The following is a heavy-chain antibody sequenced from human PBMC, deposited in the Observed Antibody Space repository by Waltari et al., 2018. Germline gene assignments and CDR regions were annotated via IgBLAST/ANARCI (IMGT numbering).Heavy chain of an antibody. D-gene: IGHD3-10*01. V-gene: IGHV3-53*01. CDR3: ARGGFGELSIDY. CDR1: GFTVSSNY. J-gene: IGHJ4*02. Sequence: EVQLVESGGGLIQPGGSLRLSCAASGFTVSSNYMSWVRQAPGKGLWWFSVIDSGGSTYYADSVKGRCTIAGDNSKNTLYLQMNSLRAEETAVYYCARGGFGELSIDYWGQGTLVTVSS. CDR2: IDSGGST.